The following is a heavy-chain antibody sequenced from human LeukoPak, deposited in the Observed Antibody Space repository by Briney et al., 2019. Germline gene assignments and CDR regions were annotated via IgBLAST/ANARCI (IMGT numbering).Heavy chain of an antibody. CDR2: INHSGST. CDR3: ARVRVAYCGGDCYL. CDR1: GGSFSGYY. D-gene: IGHD2-21*02. Sequence: PSETPSLTCAVYGGSFSGYYWSWIRQPPGKGLEWIGEINHSGSTNYNPSLKSRVTISVDTSKNQFSLKLSSVTAADTAVYYCARVRVAYCGGDCYLWGQGTLVTVSS. V-gene: IGHV4-34*01. J-gene: IGHJ4*02.